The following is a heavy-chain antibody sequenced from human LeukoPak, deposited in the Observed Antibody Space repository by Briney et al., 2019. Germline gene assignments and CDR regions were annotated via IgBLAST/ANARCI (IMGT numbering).Heavy chain of an antibody. V-gene: IGHV3-73*01. Sequence: GGSLRLSCAASGFTFSGSAMHWVRQASGKGLEWVGRIRSKANSYATAYAASVKGRFTISRDDSKNTAYLQRNSLKTEDTAVYYCTRHVGATFDTHDYWGQGTLVTVSS. CDR2: IRSKANSYAT. D-gene: IGHD1-26*01. CDR1: GFTFSGSA. J-gene: IGHJ4*02. CDR3: TRHVGATFDTHDY.